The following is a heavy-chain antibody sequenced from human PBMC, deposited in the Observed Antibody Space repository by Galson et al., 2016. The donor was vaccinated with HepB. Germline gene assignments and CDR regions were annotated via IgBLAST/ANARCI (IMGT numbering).Heavy chain of an antibody. CDR1: GFSLTTNGVG. Sequence: PALVKPTQTLTLTCTFSGFSLTTNGVGVGWIRQPPGKALEWLALIYWDDDKRYSPSLKNRLTITKDTPKNQVVLTMTNMDPVDTGTYFCAHSGWSIYGFDVWGQGTTVTVSS. J-gene: IGHJ6*02. CDR2: IYWDDDK. V-gene: IGHV2-5*02. D-gene: IGHD2-8*02. CDR3: AHSGWSIYGFDV.